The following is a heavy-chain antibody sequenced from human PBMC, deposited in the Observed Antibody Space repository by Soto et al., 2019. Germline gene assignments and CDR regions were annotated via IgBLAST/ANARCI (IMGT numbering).Heavy chain of an antibody. D-gene: IGHD4-4*01. CDR1: GGTFSSYA. CDR2: ISAYNGNT. Sequence: QVQLVQSGAEVKKPGSSVKVSCKASGGTFSSYAISWVRQAPGQGLEWMGGISAYNGNTNYAQKFQGRVTMTTDTSTSTAYMELRSLRSDDTAVYYCARSDYNNYYYWGQGTLVTVSS. V-gene: IGHV1-18*01. CDR3: ARSDYNNYYY. J-gene: IGHJ4*02.